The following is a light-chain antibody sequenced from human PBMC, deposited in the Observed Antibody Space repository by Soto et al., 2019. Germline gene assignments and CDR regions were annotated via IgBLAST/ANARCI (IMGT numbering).Light chain of an antibody. CDR1: QSLIYDDGDAY. J-gene: IGKJ1*01. V-gene: IGKV2-30*01. CDR3: MQGTHWPPT. Sequence: DVLMTQSPLSLPVTRGQLATISCRSSQSLIYDDGDAYLNWFQQRPGQSPRRLIYMVSKRDSGVPDRFSGRGSGTDFTLRISRVEAEDVGFYYCMQGTHWPPTFGRGTKVDIK. CDR2: MVS.